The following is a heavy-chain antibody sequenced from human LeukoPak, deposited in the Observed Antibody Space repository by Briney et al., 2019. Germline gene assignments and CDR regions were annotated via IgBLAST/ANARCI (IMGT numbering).Heavy chain of an antibody. Sequence: PGGSLRLSCAASGFTFSNAWMSWVRQAPGKGLEWVGRIKSKTDGGTTDYAAPVKGRFAISRDDSKNTLYLQTNSLKTEDTAVYYCTTPSCVSSGYYCQYFDYWGQGTLVTVSS. D-gene: IGHD3-22*01. CDR1: GFTFSNAW. V-gene: IGHV3-15*01. CDR3: TTPSCVSSGYYCQYFDY. J-gene: IGHJ4*02. CDR2: IKSKTDGGTT.